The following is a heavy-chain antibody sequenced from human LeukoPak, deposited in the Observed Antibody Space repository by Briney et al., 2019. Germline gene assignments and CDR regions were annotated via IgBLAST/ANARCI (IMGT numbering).Heavy chain of an antibody. D-gene: IGHD6-13*01. J-gene: IGHJ4*02. V-gene: IGHV4-39*01. Sequence: PSETLSLTCTVSGCSISSSSYYWGWIRQPPGQGREGIGSIYYSGSTYYNPSLNSRVTICVDTSKNQFSLKLTSETAAETAVYYCARRGSSSDKFDYWGQGTLVTVSS. CDR1: GCSISSSSYY. CDR3: ARRGSSSDKFDY. CDR2: IYYSGST.